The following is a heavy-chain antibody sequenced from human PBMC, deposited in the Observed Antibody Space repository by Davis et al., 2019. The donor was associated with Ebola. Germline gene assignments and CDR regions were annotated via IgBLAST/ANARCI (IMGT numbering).Heavy chain of an antibody. CDR3: TTDPNWQQRGLEY. J-gene: IGHJ4*02. Sequence: GGSLRLSCATSGFSFDIAWMGWVRQAPGKGLEWVGRIRSTTAGGATDYSAPVKGRFTISRDDSENMLYLQLNSLKVDDTAVYYCTTDPNWQQRGLEYWGRGTLVTVSS. CDR2: IRSTTAGGAT. D-gene: IGHD6-13*01. V-gene: IGHV3-15*01. CDR1: GFSFDIAW.